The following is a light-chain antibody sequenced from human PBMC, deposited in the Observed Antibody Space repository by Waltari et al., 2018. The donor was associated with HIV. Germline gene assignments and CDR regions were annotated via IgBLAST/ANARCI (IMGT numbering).Light chain of an antibody. J-gene: IGKJ2*01. Sequence: DVLATQFPESLTVSPGETASISCRATESLRHSNGRNYLDWYVQRPGQTPRLVIYLASNRASGVPDRFVGVGSGTDVTLRISRVEPCDVGTYFCLQNIRAPFAFGQGT. CDR1: ESLRHSNGRNY. CDR3: LQNIRAPFA. CDR2: LAS. V-gene: IGKV2-28*01.